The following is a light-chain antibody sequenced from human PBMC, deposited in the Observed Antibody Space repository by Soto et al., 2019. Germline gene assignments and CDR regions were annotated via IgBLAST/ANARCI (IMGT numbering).Light chain of an antibody. CDR3: QQYAYSPWT. J-gene: IGKJ1*01. CDR2: GAT. Sequence: EIVLTQSPGTLSLSPGERATLSCRASQTVSSSYLVWYQQKPGQAPRVLIYGATIRASGIPDRFGGSGSGTDLTLTITRLEPEDFAVYYCQQYAYSPWTFGQGTKVEI. V-gene: IGKV3-20*01. CDR1: QTVSSSY.